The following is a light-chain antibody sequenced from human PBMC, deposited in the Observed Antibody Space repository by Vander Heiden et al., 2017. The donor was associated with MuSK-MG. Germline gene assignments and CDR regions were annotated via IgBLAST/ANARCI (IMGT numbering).Light chain of an antibody. J-gene: IGLJ3*02. CDR2: ENN. CDR3: GTWDGSLGV. V-gene: IGLV1-51*02. CDR1: NSNIGNNF. Sequence: QSVLTQPPSVSAAPGQKVTIPCSGSNSNIGNNFVSWYQQLPGTAPKLLIFENNKRPSGIPDRFSGSKSGSSATLGITGLQTGDEADYYCGTWDGSLGVFGGGTRLTVL.